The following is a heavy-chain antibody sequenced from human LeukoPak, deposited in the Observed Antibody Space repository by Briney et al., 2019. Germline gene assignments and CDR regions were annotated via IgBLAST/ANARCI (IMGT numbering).Heavy chain of an antibody. CDR1: GFTFSSYG. CDR3: AKDRLGVVVKRLDL. CDR2: ISYDGSKK. J-gene: IGHJ2*01. V-gene: IGHV3-30*18. Sequence: PGRSLRLSCAASGFTFSSYGMHWVRQAPGKGPEWVAVISYDGSKKYYADSVKGRFTISRDNSKNTLYLQMNSLRAEDTAVYYCAKDRLGVVVKRLDLWGRGTLVTVSS. D-gene: IGHD3-22*01.